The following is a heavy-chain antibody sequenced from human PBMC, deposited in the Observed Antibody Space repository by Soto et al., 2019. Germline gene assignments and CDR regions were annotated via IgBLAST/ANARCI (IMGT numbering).Heavy chain of an antibody. CDR2: ISGSGGST. CDR3: AKEESERSVSRGYYYYGMDV. J-gene: IGHJ6*02. Sequence: GGSLRLSCAASGFTFSSYAMSWVRQAPGKGLEWVSAISGSGGSTYYADSVKGRFTISRDNSKNTLYLQMNSLRAEDTAVYYCAKEESERSVSRGYYYYGMDVWGQGTTVTVSS. V-gene: IGHV3-23*01. CDR1: GFTFSSYA. D-gene: IGHD1-1*01.